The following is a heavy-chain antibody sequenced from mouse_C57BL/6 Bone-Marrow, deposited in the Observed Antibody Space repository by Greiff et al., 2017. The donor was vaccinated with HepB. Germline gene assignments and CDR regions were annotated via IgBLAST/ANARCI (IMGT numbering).Heavy chain of an antibody. CDR1: GYTFTSYG. CDR3: ARDYSNPYFDV. V-gene: IGHV1-81*01. D-gene: IGHD2-5*01. J-gene: IGHJ1*03. CDR2: IYPRSGNT. Sequence: VQLQESGAELARPGASVKLSCKASGYTFTSYGISWVKQRTGQGLEWIGEIYPRSGNTYYNEKFKGKATLTADKSSSTAYMELRSLTSEDSAVYFCARDYSNPYFDVWGTGTTVTVSS.